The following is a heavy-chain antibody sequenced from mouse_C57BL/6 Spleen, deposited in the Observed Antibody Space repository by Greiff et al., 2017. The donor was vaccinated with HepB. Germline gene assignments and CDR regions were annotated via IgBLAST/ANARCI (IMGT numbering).Heavy chain of an antibody. Sequence: EVQLVESGGDLVKPGGSLKLSCAASGFTFSSYGMSWVRQTPDKRLEWVATISSGGSYTYYPDSVKGRFTISRDNAKNTLYLQMSSLKSEDTAMYYCARRHYGSSQSFDYWGQGTTLTVSS. CDR1: GFTFSSYG. CDR2: ISSGGSYT. J-gene: IGHJ2*01. CDR3: ARRHYGSSQSFDY. V-gene: IGHV5-6*01. D-gene: IGHD1-1*01.